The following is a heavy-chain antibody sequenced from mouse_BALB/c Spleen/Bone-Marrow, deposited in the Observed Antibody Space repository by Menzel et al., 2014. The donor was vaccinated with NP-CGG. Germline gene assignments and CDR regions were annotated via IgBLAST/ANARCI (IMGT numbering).Heavy chain of an antibody. CDR3: TREGDSPFAY. J-gene: IGHJ3*01. V-gene: IGHV1S81*02. Sequence: QVQLQQSGAELAKPGASVKLSCKASGYTFTSYYMYWVKRRPGQGLEWIGEINPSNGGTNFNEKFKSKATLTVDKSSSTAYMQLSSLTSEDSAVYYCTREGDSPFAYWGQGTLVTVSA. CDR1: GYTFTSYY. D-gene: IGHD2-13*01. CDR2: INPSNGGT.